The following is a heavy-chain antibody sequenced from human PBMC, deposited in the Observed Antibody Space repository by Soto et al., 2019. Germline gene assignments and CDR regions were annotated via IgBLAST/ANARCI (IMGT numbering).Heavy chain of an antibody. CDR1: GGSISSGGYS. J-gene: IGHJ5*02. D-gene: IGHD3-22*01. CDR3: ASLSWGYYDSSGYYLRWFDP. CDR2: IYHSGST. Sequence: SETLSLTCAVSGGSISSGGYSWSWIRQPPGKGLEWIGYIYHSGSTYYNPSLKSRVTISVDRSKNQFSLKLSSVTAADTAVYYCASLSWGYYDSSGYYLRWFDPWXQGTLVTVSS. V-gene: IGHV4-30-2*01.